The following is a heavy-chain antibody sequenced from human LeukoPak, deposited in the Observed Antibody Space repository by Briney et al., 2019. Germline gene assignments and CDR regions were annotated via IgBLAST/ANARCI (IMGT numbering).Heavy chain of an antibody. Sequence: GGSLRLSCAASGFTFSSYNMNWVRQAPGRGLEWVSSISSSSHYIYYADSVKGRFTISRDNAKNSLYVQMNSLRAEDTAVYYCARDHYGMDVWGQGTKVTVSS. CDR3: ARDHYGMDV. V-gene: IGHV3-21*01. J-gene: IGHJ6*02. CDR2: ISSSSHYI. CDR1: GFTFSSYN.